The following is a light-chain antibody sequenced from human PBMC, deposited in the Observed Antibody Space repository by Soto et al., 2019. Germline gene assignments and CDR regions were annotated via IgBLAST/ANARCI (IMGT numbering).Light chain of an antibody. CDR2: DVS. CDR1: SSDVGDYNY. Sequence: QSALTQPASVSGSPGQSITISCTGTSSDVGDYNYVSWYQQHPGKAPKLMIFDVSNRPSGVSNRFSGSKSGNTASLTISGLQDEDEADYYCSSYTSSSTRVFGTGTKPTVL. V-gene: IGLV2-14*01. CDR3: SSYTSSSTRV. J-gene: IGLJ1*01.